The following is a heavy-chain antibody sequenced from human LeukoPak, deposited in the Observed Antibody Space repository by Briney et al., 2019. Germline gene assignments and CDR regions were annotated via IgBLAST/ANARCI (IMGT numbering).Heavy chain of an antibody. CDR3: ARTPVGFNTVTPTDVRY. CDR2: ISAYNGNT. V-gene: IGHV1-18*01. CDR1: GYTFTSYG. D-gene: IGHD4-17*01. J-gene: IGHJ4*02. Sequence: ASVKVSCKASGYTFTSYGISWVRQAPGQGLEWMGWISAYNGNTNYAQKLLGRVTMTTDTSTSTAYMELRGLRSDDTAVYYCARTPVGFNTVTPTDVRYWGQGTPVTVSS.